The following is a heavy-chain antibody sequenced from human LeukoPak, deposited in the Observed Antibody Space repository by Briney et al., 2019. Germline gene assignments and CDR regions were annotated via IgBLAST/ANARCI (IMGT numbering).Heavy chain of an antibody. CDR1: GYTFTSYA. D-gene: IGHD3-3*01. J-gene: IGHJ5*02. Sequence: ASVKVSCKASGYTFTSYAMHWVRQAPGQRLEWMGWISAYNGNTNYAQKLQGRVTMTTDTSTSTAYMELRSLRSDDTAVYYCARGSAGRRYYDFWSGYYSPWFDPWGQGTLVTVSS. CDR3: ARGSAGRRYYDFWSGYYSPWFDP. CDR2: ISAYNGNT. V-gene: IGHV1-18*01.